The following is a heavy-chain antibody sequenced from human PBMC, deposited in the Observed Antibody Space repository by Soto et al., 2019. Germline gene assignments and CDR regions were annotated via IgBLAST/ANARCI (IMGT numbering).Heavy chain of an antibody. Sequence: QVQLVQSGAEVKKPGSSVKVSCKASGGTFSSYSISWVRQAPGQGLEWMGGIIPIVGTANYAQKFQGSVTITADEATRIVYMELSSLGSEDTAVYYCARETGGDCSGGSCLFDYWGQGTLVTVSS. CDR1: GGTFSSYS. CDR2: IIPIVGTA. D-gene: IGHD2-15*01. V-gene: IGHV1-69*01. J-gene: IGHJ4*02. CDR3: ARETGGDCSGGSCLFDY.